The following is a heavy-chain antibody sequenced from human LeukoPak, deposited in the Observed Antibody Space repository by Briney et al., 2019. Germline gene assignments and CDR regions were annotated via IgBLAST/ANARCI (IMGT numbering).Heavy chain of an antibody. CDR3: VKSRYDYDSSGYSNSYGMDV. CDR1: GFTFRRYG. Sequence: GGSLRLSCSVSGFTFRRYGMHWVRQARGQGLEYVSGISDNGGRTNYADSVKDRFTISRDNARNTLDLQMTSLRAEDTAVYYCVKSRYDYDSSGYSNSYGMDVWGQGTTVTVSS. D-gene: IGHD3-22*01. CDR2: ISDNGGRT. V-gene: IGHV3-64D*08. J-gene: IGHJ6*02.